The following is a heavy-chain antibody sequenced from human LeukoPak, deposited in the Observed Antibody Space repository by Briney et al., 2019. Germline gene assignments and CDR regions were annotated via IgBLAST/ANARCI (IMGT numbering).Heavy chain of an antibody. CDR1: GGSISSGGYS. CDR2: IYHSGST. CDR3: ARSHPYYYDSSSYYHPFDY. J-gene: IGHJ4*02. V-gene: IGHV4-30-2*01. Sequence: PSETLSLTCAVSGGSISSGGYSGTWIRQPPGKGLEWIGYIYHSGSTYYNPSLKSRVTISVDRSKNQFSLKLSSVTAADTAVYYCARSHPYYYDSSSYYHPFDYWGQGTLVTVSS. D-gene: IGHD3-22*01.